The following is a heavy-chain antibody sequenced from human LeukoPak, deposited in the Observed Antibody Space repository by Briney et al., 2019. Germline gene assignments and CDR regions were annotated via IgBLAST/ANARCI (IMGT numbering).Heavy chain of an antibody. Sequence: SETLSPTCTVSGGSISSSSYSWGWIRQPPGKGREWIGSIYYSGSTYYNPSLKTRVTISVDTSKNQFSLKLSSVPAADTAVYYCARHSSGWYYFDYWGQGTLVTVSS. V-gene: IGHV4-39*01. CDR3: ARHSSGWYYFDY. CDR2: IYYSGST. J-gene: IGHJ4*02. CDR1: GGSISSSSYS. D-gene: IGHD6-19*01.